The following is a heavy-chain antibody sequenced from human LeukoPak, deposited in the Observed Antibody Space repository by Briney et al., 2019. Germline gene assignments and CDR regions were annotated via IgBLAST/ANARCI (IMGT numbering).Heavy chain of an antibody. CDR2: ISNSGSTI. CDR1: GFTFSDYY. Sequence: GGSLRLSCAASGFTFSDYYMSWIRQAPGKGLEWVSYISNSGSTIYYADSMKGRFTISRDNAKNSLYLQMNSLRAEDTAVYYCAREGNSGTYYDFGYWGQGTLVTVSS. CDR3: AREGNSGTYYDFGY. D-gene: IGHD3-10*01. V-gene: IGHV3-11*01. J-gene: IGHJ4*02.